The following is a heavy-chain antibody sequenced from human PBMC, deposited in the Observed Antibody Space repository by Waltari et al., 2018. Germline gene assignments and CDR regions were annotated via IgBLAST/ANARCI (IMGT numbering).Heavy chain of an antibody. V-gene: IGHV1-3*03. CDR2: INPANGDT. Sequence: QVQLVQSGAEVKKPGASVKVSCKASGYTFTSFPMHWVRQAPGQRLEWMGWINPANGDTKYSHDFQGRVTIVRDTSASTSYMELNSLRSEDMAVYYCARGRVPEISSGWGNPFDIWGQGTMVTVSS. CDR3: ARGRVPEISSGWGNPFDI. D-gene: IGHD6-19*01. J-gene: IGHJ3*02. CDR1: GYTFTSFP.